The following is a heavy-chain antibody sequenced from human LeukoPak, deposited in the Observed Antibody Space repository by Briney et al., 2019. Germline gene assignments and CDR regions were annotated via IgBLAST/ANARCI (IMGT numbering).Heavy chain of an antibody. V-gene: IGHV4-39*01. CDR3: ARKPTVQWAYYFDD. Sequence: PSDTLSLTCTVSGDSISSSSYYWGWIRQPPGKGLEWIGSIHYTGSTYYNPSLKSRVTISVDTSKNQFSLKLSSVTAADTAVYYCARKPTVQWAYYFDDWGQGALVTVSS. CDR1: GDSISSSSYY. J-gene: IGHJ4*02. D-gene: IGHD4-11*01. CDR2: IHYTGST.